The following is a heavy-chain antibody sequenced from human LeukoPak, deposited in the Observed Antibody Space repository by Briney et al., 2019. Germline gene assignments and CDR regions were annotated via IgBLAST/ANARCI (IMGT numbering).Heavy chain of an antibody. CDR3: AREPGRARRYFDY. D-gene: IGHD3-10*01. CDR1: GGNLGNYA. CDR2: IVPIFGST. J-gene: IGHJ4*02. V-gene: IGHV1-69*06. Sequence: SVKVSCKASGGNLGNYAISWVRQAPGQGLEWMGRIVPIFGSTNFAQKFQDRLTIAADKATNTLYLELTNLRSDDTAVYYCAREPGRARRYFDYWDQGTLVTVSS.